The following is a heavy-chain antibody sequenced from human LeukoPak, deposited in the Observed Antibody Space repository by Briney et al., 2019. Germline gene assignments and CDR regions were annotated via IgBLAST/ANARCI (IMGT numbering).Heavy chain of an antibody. CDR1: GFTFDDYG. CDR3: AKDISPEQQLALDY. CDR2: INWNGGST. D-gene: IGHD6-13*01. V-gene: IGHV3-20*04. J-gene: IGHJ4*02. Sequence: GGSLRLSCAASGFTFDDYGMSWVRQAPGKGLEWVSGINWNGGSTGYADSVKGRFTISRDNAKNSLYLQMNSLRAEDMALYYCAKDISPEQQLALDYWGQGTLVTVSS.